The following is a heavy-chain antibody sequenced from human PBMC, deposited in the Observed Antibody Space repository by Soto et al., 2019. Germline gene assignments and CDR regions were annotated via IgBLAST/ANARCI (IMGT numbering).Heavy chain of an antibody. V-gene: IGHV4-59*01. J-gene: IGHJ4*02. CDR3: ASYDFWSGYGYFDY. CDR1: GGSISSYY. Sequence: PSETLSLTCTVSGGSISSYYWSWIRQPPGKGLEWIGYIYYSGSTNYNPSLKSRVTISVDTSKSQFSLKLSSVTAADTAVYYCASYDFWSGYGYFDYWGQGTLVTVSS. CDR2: IYYSGST. D-gene: IGHD3-3*01.